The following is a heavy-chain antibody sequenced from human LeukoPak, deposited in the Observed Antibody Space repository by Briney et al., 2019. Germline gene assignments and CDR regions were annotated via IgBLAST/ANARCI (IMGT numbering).Heavy chain of an antibody. V-gene: IGHV4-39*07. J-gene: IGHJ4*02. D-gene: IGHD4/OR15-4a*01. Sequence: PSETLSLTCTVSGDSISSSFYYWGWIRQPPGKGLEWIGSIYYGGGTHYNPSLKSRATIFLDTSMNQFSLRLTSVTAADTALYFCARESFEEPGTMGHWGQGTLVSVSS. CDR3: ARESFEEPGTMGH. CDR1: GDSISSSFYY. CDR2: IYYGGGT.